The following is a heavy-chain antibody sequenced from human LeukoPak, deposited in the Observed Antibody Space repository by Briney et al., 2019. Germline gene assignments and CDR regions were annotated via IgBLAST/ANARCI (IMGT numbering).Heavy chain of an antibody. V-gene: IGHV1-69*02. CDR3: ARRTYCGGDCFSAFDI. Sequence: SVKVSCKASGGTFSSYIISWGRQAPGQGLEWMGRIIPILGIANYAQKFQGRVTITADKSTSAAYMELSSLRSEDTAVYYCARRTYCGGDCFSAFDIWGQGTMVTVSS. J-gene: IGHJ3*02. CDR2: IIPILGIA. CDR1: GGTFSSYI. D-gene: IGHD2-21*02.